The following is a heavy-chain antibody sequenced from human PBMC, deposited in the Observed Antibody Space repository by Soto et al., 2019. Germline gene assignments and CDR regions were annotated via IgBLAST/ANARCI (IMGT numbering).Heavy chain of an antibody. CDR3: TRHGDGSGKSSLLVDY. CDR2: IRSKANSYAT. V-gene: IGHV3-73*01. CDR1: GFTFSGSA. Sequence: GGSLRLSCAASGFTFSGSAMHWVRQASGKGLEWVGRIRSKANSYATAYAASVKGRFTISRDDSKNTAYLQMNSLKTEDTAVYYCTRHGDGSGKSSLLVDYWGQGTLVTVSS. D-gene: IGHD3-10*01. J-gene: IGHJ4*02.